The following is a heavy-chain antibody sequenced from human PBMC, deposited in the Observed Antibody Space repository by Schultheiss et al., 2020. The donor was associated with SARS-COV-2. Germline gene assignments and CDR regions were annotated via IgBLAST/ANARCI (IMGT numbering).Heavy chain of an antibody. Sequence: SETLSLTCTVSGGSISSYYWSWIRQPAGKGLEWIGRIYTSGSTNYNPSLKSRVTISVDTSKNQFSLKLSSVTAADTAVYYCARSAYDYGSGSYYIGYFDYWGQGTLVTVSS. CDR1: GGSISSYY. CDR2: IYTSGST. J-gene: IGHJ4*02. CDR3: ARSAYDYGSGSYYIGYFDY. D-gene: IGHD3-10*01. V-gene: IGHV4-4*07.